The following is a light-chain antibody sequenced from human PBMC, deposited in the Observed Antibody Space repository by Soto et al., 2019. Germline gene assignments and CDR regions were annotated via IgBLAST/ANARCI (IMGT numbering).Light chain of an antibody. CDR3: SSYTSTSTRGV. CDR2: DVS. Sequence: QSALTQPASVSGSPGQSITISCTGTSSDVGRYNYVSWYQQHPGKAPKLMIYDVSNRPSGLSNRFSGSKSGNTASLTISGLQSEDEADYYCSSYTSTSTRGVFGGGTQLTVL. V-gene: IGLV2-14*01. CDR1: SSDVGRYNY. J-gene: IGLJ2*01.